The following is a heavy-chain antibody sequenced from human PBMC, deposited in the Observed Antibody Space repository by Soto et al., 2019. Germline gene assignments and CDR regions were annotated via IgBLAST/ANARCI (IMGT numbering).Heavy chain of an antibody. CDR3: ARDNCGSPTCSAGWYDP. J-gene: IGHJ5*02. Sequence: ASVKVSCKASGFTFTSSAMQWVRQARGQRLEWIGWINPNSGGTNYAQKFQGWVTMTRDTSISTAYMELSRLRSDDTAVYYCARDNCGSPTCSAGWYDPRGQGTLVTLPS. CDR2: INPNSGGT. CDR1: GFTFTSSA. V-gene: IGHV1-2*04. D-gene: IGHD2-2*01.